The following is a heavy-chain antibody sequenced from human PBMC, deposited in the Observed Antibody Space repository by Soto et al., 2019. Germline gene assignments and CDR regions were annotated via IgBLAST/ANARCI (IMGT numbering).Heavy chain of an antibody. CDR2: IWYDGTNS. CDR3: TTGLVAAAGQVQFDY. D-gene: IGHD6-13*01. V-gene: IGHV3-33*01. Sequence: GESLKISCAASESTFGNYGMHWVRQAPGKGLEWISIIWYDGTNSDYADSVKGRFTISRDNSKNTLYLQMNSLKTEDTAVYYCTTGLVAAAGQVQFDYWGQGTLVTVSS. CDR1: ESTFGNYG. J-gene: IGHJ4*02.